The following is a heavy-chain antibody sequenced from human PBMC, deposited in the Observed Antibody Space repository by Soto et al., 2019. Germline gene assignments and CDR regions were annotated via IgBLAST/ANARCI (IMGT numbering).Heavy chain of an antibody. Sequence: SLRLSCAASGFTVSSNYMSWFRQAPGKGLEWVSVIYSGGSTYYADSVKGRFTISRDNSKNTLYLQMNSLRAEDTAVYYCARDSNSKDYSSSLNYYYYGMDVWGQGTTVTVSS. CDR1: GFTVSSNY. D-gene: IGHD6-6*01. CDR3: ARDSNSKDYSSSLNYYYYGMDV. J-gene: IGHJ6*02. V-gene: IGHV3-53*01. CDR2: IYSGGST.